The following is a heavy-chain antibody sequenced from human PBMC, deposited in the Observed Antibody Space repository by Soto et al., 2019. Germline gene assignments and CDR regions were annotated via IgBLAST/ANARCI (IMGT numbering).Heavy chain of an antibody. Sequence: SETLSLTCTVSGGSISSYYWSWIRQPPGKGLEWIGYIYYSGSTNYNPSLKSRVTISVDTSKNQFSLKLSSVTAADTAVYYCAGSTYYDFWSGYYSGYYFDYWGQGTLVTSPQ. CDR2: IYYSGST. V-gene: IGHV4-59*01. D-gene: IGHD3-3*01. J-gene: IGHJ4*02. CDR3: AGSTYYDFWSGYYSGYYFDY. CDR1: GGSISSYY.